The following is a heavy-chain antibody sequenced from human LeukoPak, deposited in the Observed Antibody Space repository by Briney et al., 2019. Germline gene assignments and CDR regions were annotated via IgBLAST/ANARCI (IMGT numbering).Heavy chain of an antibody. CDR1: GFTFSSYA. J-gene: IGHJ5*02. CDR3: AKEYSNSWYSFWFDP. V-gene: IGHV3-23*01. D-gene: IGHD6-13*01. CDR2: MVGSGGTS. Sequence: GGSLRLSCAASGFTFSSYAMSLVRQATGKGLEWVSTMVGSGGTSYYADSVKGRFTISRDNSKNTLYLQMNSLRAEDTAVYFCAKEYSNSWYSFWFDPWGQGTLVTVSS.